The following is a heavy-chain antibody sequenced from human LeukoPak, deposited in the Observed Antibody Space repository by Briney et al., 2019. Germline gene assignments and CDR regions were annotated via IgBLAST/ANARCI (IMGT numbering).Heavy chain of an antibody. CDR1: GFTFSSYA. CDR3: ARRYCSGGSCYSDPLLLAYYFDY. J-gene: IGHJ4*02. Sequence: GGSLRLSCAASGFTFSSYAMHWVRQAPGKGLEWVAVISCDGSNKYYADSVKGRFTISRDNSKNTLYLQMNSLRAEDTAVYYCARRYCSGGSCYSDPLLLAYYFDYWGQGTLVTVSS. V-gene: IGHV3-30-3*01. CDR2: ISCDGSNK. D-gene: IGHD2-15*01.